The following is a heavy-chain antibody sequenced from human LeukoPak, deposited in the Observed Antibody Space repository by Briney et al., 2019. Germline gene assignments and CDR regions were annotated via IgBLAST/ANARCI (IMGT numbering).Heavy chain of an antibody. CDR3: ARGLVPAGIYFQH. CDR1: GGSISSGSYY. D-gene: IGHD2-2*01. J-gene: IGHJ1*01. CDR2: IYTSGST. Sequence: SQTLSLTCTVSGGSISSGSYYWSWIRQPAGKGLEWIGRIYTSGSTNYNPSLKSPVTISVDTSKNQFSLKLSSVTAADTAVYYCARGLVPAGIYFQHWGQGTLVTVSS. V-gene: IGHV4-61*02.